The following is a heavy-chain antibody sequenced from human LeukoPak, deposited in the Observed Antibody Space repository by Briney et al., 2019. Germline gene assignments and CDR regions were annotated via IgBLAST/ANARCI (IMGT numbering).Heavy chain of an antibody. V-gene: IGHV4-31*03. J-gene: IGHJ6*02. Sequence: SQTLSLTCTVSGGSISSGGYYWSWIRQHPGKGLEWIGYIYYSGSTYYNPSLKSRVTISVDTSKNQFSLKLSSVTAADTAVYYCARGSLVPAAILYYYYGMDVWGQGTTVTVFS. CDR2: IYYSGST. D-gene: IGHD2-2*01. CDR3: ARGSLVPAAILYYYYGMDV. CDR1: GGSISSGGYY.